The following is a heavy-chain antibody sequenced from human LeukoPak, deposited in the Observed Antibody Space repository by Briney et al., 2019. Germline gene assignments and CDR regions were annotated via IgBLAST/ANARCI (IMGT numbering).Heavy chain of an antibody. CDR2: IYGGGST. V-gene: IGHV3-53*01. Sequence: GGSLRLSCAASGFTVSSNYMSWVRQAPGKGLEWVSVIYGGGSTYYADSVKGRFTISRDNSKNSLYLQMNSLRAEDTAVYYCARSHPVAAPGYFDLWGRGTLVTVSS. CDR1: GFTVSSNY. J-gene: IGHJ2*01. CDR3: ARSHPVAAPGYFDL. D-gene: IGHD6-19*01.